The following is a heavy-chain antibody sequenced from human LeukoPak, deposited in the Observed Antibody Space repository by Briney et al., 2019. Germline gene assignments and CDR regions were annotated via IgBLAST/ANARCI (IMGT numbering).Heavy chain of an antibody. CDR2: INPNSGGT. Sequence: ASVKVSCKASGYTFTGYYMHWVRQAPGQGLEWMGWINPNSGGTNYAQKFQGRVTMTRDTSISTAYMELSRLRSDDTAMYYCARVDRPHGAAAAYDYWGQGTLVTVSS. D-gene: IGHD6-13*01. CDR1: GYTFTGYY. V-gene: IGHV1-2*02. CDR3: ARVDRPHGAAAAYDY. J-gene: IGHJ4*02.